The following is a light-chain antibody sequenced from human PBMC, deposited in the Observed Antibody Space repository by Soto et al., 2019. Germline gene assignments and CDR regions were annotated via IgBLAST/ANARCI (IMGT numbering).Light chain of an antibody. V-gene: IGLV2-14*01. J-gene: IGLJ1*01. Sequence: QSALTQPASVSGSPGQSITISCTGTSSDVGGYNYVSWYQQHPGKAPQLIIFEVSYRPSGISNRFSASKSGDTASLTISGLQADDEADYYCCSYTDSRTHIFXSGTKVAVL. CDR1: SSDVGGYNY. CDR2: EVS. CDR3: CSYTDSRTHI.